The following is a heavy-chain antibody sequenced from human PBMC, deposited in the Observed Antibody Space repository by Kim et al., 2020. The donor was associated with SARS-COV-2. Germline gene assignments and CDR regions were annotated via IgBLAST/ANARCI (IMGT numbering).Heavy chain of an antibody. CDR2: IYYSGST. CDR3: ARHRALWFGELLLNWFDP. J-gene: IGHJ5*02. V-gene: IGHV4-39*01. D-gene: IGHD3-10*01. Sequence: SETLSLTCTVSGGSISSSSYYWGWIRQPPGKGLEWIGSIYYSGSTYYNPSLKSRVTISVDTSKNQFSLKLSSVTAADTAVYYCARHRALWFGELLLNWFDPWGQGTLVTVSS. CDR1: GGSISSSSYY.